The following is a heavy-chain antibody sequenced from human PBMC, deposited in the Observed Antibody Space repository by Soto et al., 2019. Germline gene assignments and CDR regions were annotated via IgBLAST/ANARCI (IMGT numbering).Heavy chain of an antibody. Sequence: ASVKVSCKASGYTFTSYGISWVRQAPGQGLEWMGWISAYNGNTNYAQKLQGRVTMTTDTSTSTAYMELRSLRSDDTAVYYCARGVVGFGELLWGSDYYYYGMDVWGQGTTVTVSS. D-gene: IGHD3-10*01. CDR2: ISAYNGNT. CDR1: GYTFTSYG. CDR3: ARGVVGFGELLWGSDYYYYGMDV. V-gene: IGHV1-18*01. J-gene: IGHJ6*02.